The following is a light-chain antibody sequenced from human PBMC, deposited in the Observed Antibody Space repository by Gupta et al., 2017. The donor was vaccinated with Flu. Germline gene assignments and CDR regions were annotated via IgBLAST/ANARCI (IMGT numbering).Light chain of an antibody. Sequence: HMTQSPSSLSASVGDRVTITCRASQNIDTWVAWYQHKPGKAPKALIDDASRLQSGVPPRFSGSGSGTDFTLTISSLQPEDFATYYCQQANSFLGLTFGGGTKVQI. V-gene: IGKV1D-12*01. J-gene: IGKJ4*01. CDR3: QQANSFLGLT. CDR1: QNIDTW. CDR2: DAS.